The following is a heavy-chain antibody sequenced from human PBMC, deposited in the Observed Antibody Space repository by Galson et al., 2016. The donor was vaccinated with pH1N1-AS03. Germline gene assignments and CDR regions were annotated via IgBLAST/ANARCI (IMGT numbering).Heavy chain of an antibody. CDR1: GFAFNKFW. CDR2: IDTDGTSA. Sequence: SLRLSCAASGFAFNKFWMHWVRQAPGKGLEWVSQIDTDGTSATYADSVKGRFTTSRDNAKNTLYLQMNSLRADDTAVYYCARADGHNLVYAFDIWGQGTMVTVSS. J-gene: IGHJ3*02. CDR3: ARADGHNLVYAFDI. D-gene: IGHD5-24*01. V-gene: IGHV3-74*03.